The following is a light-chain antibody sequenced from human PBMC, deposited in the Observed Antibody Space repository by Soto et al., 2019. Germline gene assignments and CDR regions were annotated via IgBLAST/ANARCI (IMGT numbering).Light chain of an antibody. V-gene: IGKV3-15*01. J-gene: IGKJ4*01. Sequence: EIVMTQSPATLSVSPGERATLSCRASQSVSSNLAWYQQKPGQAPRLLIYGASTRATGISARFSGSGSGTEFTHTISGLLSEDFSVYYCQQYTNCPPLTFGGGTKVEIK. CDR3: QQYTNCPPLT. CDR1: QSVSSN. CDR2: GAS.